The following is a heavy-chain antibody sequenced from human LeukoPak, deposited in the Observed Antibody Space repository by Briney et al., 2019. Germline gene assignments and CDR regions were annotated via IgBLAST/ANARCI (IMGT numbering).Heavy chain of an antibody. Sequence: GGSLRLSCAASGFIFSSYAMSWVRQAPGKGLEWVSSISGSGDNTYYAESVKGRFTISRDNAKNSLYLQMNSLRAEDTAVYYCARSGEWELGNYFDYWGQGTLVTVSS. CDR3: ARSGEWELGNYFDY. J-gene: IGHJ4*02. CDR2: ISGSGDNT. D-gene: IGHD1-26*01. V-gene: IGHV3-23*01. CDR1: GFIFSSYA.